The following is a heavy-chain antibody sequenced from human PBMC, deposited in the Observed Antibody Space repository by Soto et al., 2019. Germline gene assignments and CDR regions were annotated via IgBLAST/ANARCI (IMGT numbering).Heavy chain of an antibody. CDR1: GFTFSSYA. J-gene: IGHJ6*02. Sequence: GGSLRLSCAASGFTFSSYAMHWVRQAPGKGLEWVAVISYDGSNKYYADSVKGRFTISRDNSKNTLYLQMNSLRAEDTAVYYCARDKEYYYGSGSYGYYGMDVWGQGTTVTVSS. CDR2: ISYDGSNK. CDR3: ARDKEYYYGSGSYGYYGMDV. V-gene: IGHV3-30-3*01. D-gene: IGHD3-10*01.